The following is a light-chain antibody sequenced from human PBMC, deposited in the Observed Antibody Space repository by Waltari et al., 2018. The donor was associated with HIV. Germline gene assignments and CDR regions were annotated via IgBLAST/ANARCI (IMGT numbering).Light chain of an antibody. CDR2: DAD. CDR1: SSDIGHAT. CDR3: ASWDGRLSWNGRLSGSVV. V-gene: IGLV1-44*01. J-gene: IGLJ2*01. Sequence: QSLLTPPPSASGTPGQSVSISCYRPSSDIGHATIHWYQHVPGTALKLVVDDADQRASGVPDRFSGSRSGTSAALVIGGLQPEDEADYYCASWDGRLSWNGRLSGSVVFGGGTKMTVL.